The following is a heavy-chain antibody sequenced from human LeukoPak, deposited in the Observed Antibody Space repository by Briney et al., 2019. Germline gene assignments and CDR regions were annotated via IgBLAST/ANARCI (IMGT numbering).Heavy chain of an antibody. CDR3: AKEEGSGSYYSIDY. D-gene: IGHD3-10*01. V-gene: IGHV3-43*01. CDR1: GFTFDDYT. J-gene: IGHJ4*02. CDR2: ISWDGGST. Sequence: GGSLRLSCAASGFTFDDYTMHWVRQAPGKGLEWVSLISWDGGSTYYADSVKGRFTISRDNSKNSLYLQMNSLRTEDTALYYCAKEEGSGSYYSIDYWGQGTLVTVSS.